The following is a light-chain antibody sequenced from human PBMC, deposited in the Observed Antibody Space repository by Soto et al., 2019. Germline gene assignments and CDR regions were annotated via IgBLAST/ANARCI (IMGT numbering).Light chain of an antibody. V-gene: IGKV1-5*01. CDR3: QQYNSYSEA. CDR1: QSISSW. Sequence: IQRTQSPSTLSASVGDRVTITCRASQSISSWLAWYQQKPGKAPKLLIYDASSLESGVPSRFSGSGSGTEFTLTISSLQPDDFATYYCQQYNSYSEAFGQGTKVDIK. J-gene: IGKJ1*01. CDR2: DAS.